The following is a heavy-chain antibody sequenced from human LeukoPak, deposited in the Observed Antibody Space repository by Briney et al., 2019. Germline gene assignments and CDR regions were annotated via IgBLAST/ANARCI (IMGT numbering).Heavy chain of an antibody. CDR1: GFTFNTYS. CDR2: IDSSGGYI. D-gene: IGHD1-26*01. J-gene: IGHJ6*03. CDR3: ARGHSPSPYYYYYYMDV. V-gene: IGHV3-21*01. Sequence: GGSLRLSCEASGFTFNTYSMNWARQAPGKGLEWVSSIDSSGGYIYYADSVKGRFTISRDNAKNSLYLQMNSLRAEDTAVYYCARGHSPSPYYYYYYMDVWGKGTTVTVSS.